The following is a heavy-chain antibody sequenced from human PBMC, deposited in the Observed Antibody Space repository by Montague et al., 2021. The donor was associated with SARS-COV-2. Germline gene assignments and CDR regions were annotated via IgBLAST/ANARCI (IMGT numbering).Heavy chain of an antibody. J-gene: IGHJ3*02. Sequence: SETLSLTCTVSGASVSSSDWGWIRQSPGKRLEWIGYFYSVGSPDYNPSLKSRVTILRDTSKNQFSLKVRSVTAADTAIYYCARETMTADAFDIWGQGTMVTVSS. V-gene: IGHV4-59*02. CDR1: GASVSSSD. D-gene: IGHD1-14*01. CDR2: FYSVGSP. CDR3: ARETMTADAFDI.